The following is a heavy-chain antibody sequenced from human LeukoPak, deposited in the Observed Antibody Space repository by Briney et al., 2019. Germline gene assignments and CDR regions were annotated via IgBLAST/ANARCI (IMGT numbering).Heavy chain of an antibody. CDR3: ARVRMYSSSLREYYFDY. J-gene: IGHJ4*02. Sequence: GGSLRLSCAASGFTFSDYYMSWIRQAPGKGLEWVSYISSSGSTIYYADSVKGRFTISRDNAKNSLYLQMNSLRAEDTAVYYCARVRMYSSSLREYYFDYWGQGTLVTVSS. V-gene: IGHV3-11*04. CDR1: GFTFSDYY. CDR2: ISSSGSTI. D-gene: IGHD6-6*01.